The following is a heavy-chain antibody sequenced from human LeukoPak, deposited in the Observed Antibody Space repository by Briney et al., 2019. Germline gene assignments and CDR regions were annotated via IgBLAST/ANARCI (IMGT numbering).Heavy chain of an antibody. V-gene: IGHV3-74*01. Sequence: GGSLRLSCAASGNYWMHWVRQAPGKGLVWVSHINGDGSWTSYADSVKGRFTISRGNSKNTLYLQMNSLRAEDTAVYYCAKVILWFGELPPGPENGMDVWGQGTTVTVSS. CDR3: AKVILWFGELPPGPENGMDV. D-gene: IGHD3-10*01. CDR2: INGDGSWT. CDR1: GNYW. J-gene: IGHJ6*02.